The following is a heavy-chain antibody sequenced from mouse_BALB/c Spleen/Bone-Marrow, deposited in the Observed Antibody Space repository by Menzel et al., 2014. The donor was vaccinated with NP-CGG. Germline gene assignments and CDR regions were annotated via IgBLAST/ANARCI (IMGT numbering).Heavy chain of an antibody. J-gene: IGHJ2*01. CDR1: GYTFTSYW. V-gene: IGHV1S132*01. Sequence: LQEPGAELVKPGASVKLSCKTSGYTFTSYWIQWVKQRPGQGLGWIGEIFPGTGTTYYNEKFKDKATLTIDTSSSTAYMQLSSLTSEDSAVYFCARKGISTVIATAYYFDYWGQGSTLTVSS. D-gene: IGHD2-4*01. CDR2: IFPGTGTT. CDR3: ARKGISTVIATAYYFDY.